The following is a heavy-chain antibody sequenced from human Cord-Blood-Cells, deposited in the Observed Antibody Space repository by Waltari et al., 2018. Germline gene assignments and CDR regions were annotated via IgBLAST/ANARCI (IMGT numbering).Heavy chain of an antibody. Sequence: EVQLVESGGGLVQPGGSLRLSCAASGFTFSSYWMSWVRQAAGKGLEWVATIRQDGSEKYKVDLWKGRFTISRDNAKNSLYLQMNGLRAEDTAVYYCARAGDSIAAAGDYWGQGTLVTVSS. CDR2: IRQDGSEK. CDR3: ARAGDSIAAAGDY. D-gene: IGHD6-13*01. J-gene: IGHJ4*02. CDR1: GFTFSSYW. V-gene: IGHV3-7*05.